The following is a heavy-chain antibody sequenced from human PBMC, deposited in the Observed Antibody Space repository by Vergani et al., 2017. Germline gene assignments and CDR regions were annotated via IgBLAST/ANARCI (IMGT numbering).Heavy chain of an antibody. V-gene: IGHV3-15*01. CDR3: AKAGSVTSGSLQYNFYMHV. D-gene: IGHD3-10*01. CDR1: GFTFSNAW. Sequence: EVQLVESGGGLVKPGGSLRLSCAASGFTFSNAWMSWVRQAPGKGLEWVGRIKSKTDGGTTDYAAPVKGRFTISRDDSKNTLDLQMNSLRTQDTAVYYCAKAGSVTSGSLQYNFYMHVWGKGTTVTDS. CDR2: IKSKTDGGTT. J-gene: IGHJ6*03.